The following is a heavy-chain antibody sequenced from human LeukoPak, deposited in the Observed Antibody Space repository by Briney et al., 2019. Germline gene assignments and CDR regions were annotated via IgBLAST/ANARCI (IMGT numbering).Heavy chain of an antibody. Sequence: PSETLSLTCSVSGYSISSGYYWGWIRPPPGKGLEWIGTVYHGGSTYFSTSLKSRVTISVDTSKNQFSLRLSSVTAADTAVYYCARDSSGYLKLFDPWGQGTLVTVSS. CDR3: ARDSSGYLKLFDP. CDR1: GYSISSGYY. D-gene: IGHD3-22*01. CDR2: VYHGGST. V-gene: IGHV4-38-2*02. J-gene: IGHJ5*02.